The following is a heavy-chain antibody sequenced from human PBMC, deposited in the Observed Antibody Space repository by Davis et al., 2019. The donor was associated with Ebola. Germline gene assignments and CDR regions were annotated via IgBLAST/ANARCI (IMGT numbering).Heavy chain of an antibody. CDR2: INPNSGGT. CDR1: GGTFSSYA. V-gene: IGHV1-2*04. CDR3: ARDRREDSSGWYPFDY. Sequence: ASVKVSCKASGGTFSSYAISWVRQAPGQGLEWMGWINPNSGGTNYAQKFQGWVTMTRDTSISTAYMELSRLRSDDTAVYYCARDRREDSSGWYPFDYWGQGTLVTVSS. J-gene: IGHJ4*02. D-gene: IGHD6-19*01.